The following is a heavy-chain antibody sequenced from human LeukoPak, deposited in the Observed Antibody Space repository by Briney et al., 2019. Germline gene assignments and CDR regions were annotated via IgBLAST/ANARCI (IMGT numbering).Heavy chain of an antibody. V-gene: IGHV3-23*01. J-gene: IGHJ4*02. D-gene: IGHD4-17*01. CDR2: ISRSDGTA. Sequence: GGSLRLSCAASGFTFSAFAMNWVRQAPGKGLEWVSFISRSDGTAYYADSVKGRFTISRDNSKNTLYLQMNSLRAEDTAQYFCARDDYGDWPPLFDYWGQGTLVIVSS. CDR1: GFTFSAFA. CDR3: ARDDYGDWPPLFDY.